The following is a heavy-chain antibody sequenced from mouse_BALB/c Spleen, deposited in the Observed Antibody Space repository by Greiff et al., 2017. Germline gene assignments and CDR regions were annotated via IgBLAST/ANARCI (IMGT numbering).Heavy chain of an antibody. CDR2: IRLKSNNYAT. CDR3: TTVHWDGAY. CDR1: GFTFSNYW. V-gene: IGHV6-6*02. Sequence: EVQVVESGGGLVQPGGSMKLSCVASGFTFSNYWMNWVRQSPEKGLEWVAEIRLKSNNYATHYAESVKGRFIISRDDSKSSVYLQMNNLRAEDTGIYYCTTVHWDGAYWGQGTTLTVSS. J-gene: IGHJ2*01. D-gene: IGHD4-1*01.